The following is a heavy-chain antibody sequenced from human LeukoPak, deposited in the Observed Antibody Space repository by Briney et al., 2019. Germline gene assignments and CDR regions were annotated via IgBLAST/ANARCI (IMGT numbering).Heavy chain of an antibody. V-gene: IGHV3-30*02. CDR1: GFTFSSYG. D-gene: IGHD2-2*01. Sequence: GGSLRLSCAASGFTFSSYGMHLVRQAPGKGLEWVAFIRYDGSNKYYADSVKGRFTISRDNSKNTLYLQMNSLRAEDTAVYYCAKDVGALVVVPAAMDFDYWSQGTLVTVSS. CDR2: IRYDGSNK. CDR3: AKDVGALVVVPAAMDFDY. J-gene: IGHJ4*02.